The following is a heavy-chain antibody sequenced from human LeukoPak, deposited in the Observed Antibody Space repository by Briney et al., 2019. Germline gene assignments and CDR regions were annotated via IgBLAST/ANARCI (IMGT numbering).Heavy chain of an antibody. D-gene: IGHD6-19*01. Sequence: GGSLRLSCAASGFTFSSYAMSWVRQAPGKGLEWVSAISGSGGSTYYADSVKGRFTISRDNSKNTLYLQMNSLRAEDTAVYYCAIGVEQWLVGYYFDYWGQGTLVTVSS. CDR3: AIGVEQWLVGYYFDY. J-gene: IGHJ4*02. V-gene: IGHV3-23*01. CDR2: ISGSGGST. CDR1: GFTFSSYA.